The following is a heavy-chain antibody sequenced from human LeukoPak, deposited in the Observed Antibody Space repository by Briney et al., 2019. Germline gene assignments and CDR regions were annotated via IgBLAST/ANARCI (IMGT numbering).Heavy chain of an antibody. V-gene: IGHV4-31*03. CDR3: ATPSPRGVITSPLVFDY. CDR2: IYYSGST. J-gene: IGHJ4*02. D-gene: IGHD3-16*01. CDR1: GGSISSGGYY. Sequence: SQTPSLTCTVSGGSISSGGYYWSWIRQHPGKGLEWIGYIYYSGSTYYNPSLKSRVTISVDASKNQFSLKLSSVTAADTAVYYCATPSPRGVITSPLVFDYWGQGTLVTVSS.